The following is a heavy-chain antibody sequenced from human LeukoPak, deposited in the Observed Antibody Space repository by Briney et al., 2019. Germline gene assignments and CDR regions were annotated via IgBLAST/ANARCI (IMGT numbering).Heavy chain of an antibody. D-gene: IGHD1-26*01. Sequence: ASVKVSCKASGYTFTCYYMHWVRQAPGQGLEWMGWVNPNSGGTNYAQKFQGRVTMTRDTSISTAYMELSRLRSDDTAVYYCARGGGSYGDNWFDPWGQGTLVTVSS. J-gene: IGHJ5*02. CDR1: GYTFTCYY. CDR2: VNPNSGGT. CDR3: ARGGGSYGDNWFDP. V-gene: IGHV1-2*02.